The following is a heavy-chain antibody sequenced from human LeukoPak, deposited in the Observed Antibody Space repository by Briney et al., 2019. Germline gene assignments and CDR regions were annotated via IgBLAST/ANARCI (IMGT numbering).Heavy chain of an antibody. CDR1: GGSLSSGTYY. CDR2: IYYSGSP. J-gene: IGHJ4*02. D-gene: IGHD3-22*01. Sequence: SETLSLTCTVSGGSLSSGTYYWGWIRQPPGKGLEWIGNIYYSGSPYYNPSLKSRVTISLDTSKNQFSLKLNSVTAADTAVYYCARDYQLYDSSGYDYWGQGTLVTVSS. V-gene: IGHV4-39*07. CDR3: ARDYQLYDSSGYDY.